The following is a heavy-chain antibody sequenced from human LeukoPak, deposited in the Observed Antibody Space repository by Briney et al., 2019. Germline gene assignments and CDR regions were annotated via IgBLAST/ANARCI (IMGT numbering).Heavy chain of an antibody. CDR3: ARRASRSIVVVPAAIRFDY. CDR1: GGSFSGYY. J-gene: IGHJ4*02. D-gene: IGHD2-2*01. V-gene: IGHV4-34*01. CDR2: INHSGST. Sequence: TSETLSLTCAVYGGSFSGYYWSWIRQPPGKGLEWIGEINHSGSTNYNPSLKSRVTISVDTSKNQFSLKLSSVTAADTAVYYCARRASRSIVVVPAAIRFDYWGQGTLVTVSS.